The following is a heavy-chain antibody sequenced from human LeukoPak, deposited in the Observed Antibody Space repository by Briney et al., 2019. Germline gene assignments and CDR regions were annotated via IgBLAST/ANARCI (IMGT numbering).Heavy chain of an antibody. D-gene: IGHD3-10*01. J-gene: IGHJ6*02. Sequence: ASVKVSCKASGYTFTSYGISWVRQAPGQGLEWMGWISAYNGNTNYAQKLQGRVTMTTDTSTSTAYMELRSLRSDDTAVYYCARDPLWFGGGANGYGVDVWGQGTTVTVSS. CDR3: ARDPLWFGGGANGYGVDV. CDR1: GYTFTSYG. V-gene: IGHV1-18*01. CDR2: ISAYNGNT.